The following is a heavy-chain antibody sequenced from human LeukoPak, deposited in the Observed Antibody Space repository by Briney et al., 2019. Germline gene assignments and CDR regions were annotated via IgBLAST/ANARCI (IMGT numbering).Heavy chain of an antibody. V-gene: IGHV1-18*01. CDR3: ARDGGEVPAAIRGWFDP. Sequence: ASVKVSCKASGYTFTSYGISWVRQAPGQGLEWMGWISACNGNTNYAQKLQGRVTMTTDTSTSTADMELRSLRSDDTAVYYCARDGGEVPAAIRGWFDPWGQGTLVTVSS. J-gene: IGHJ5*02. CDR1: GYTFTSYG. D-gene: IGHD2-2*02. CDR2: ISACNGNT.